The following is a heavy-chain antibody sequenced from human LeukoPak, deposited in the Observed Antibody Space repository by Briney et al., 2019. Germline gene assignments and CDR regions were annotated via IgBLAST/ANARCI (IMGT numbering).Heavy chain of an antibody. CDR2: FDSEDGET. CDR1: GYTLTELS. J-gene: IGHJ3*02. CDR3: ATDLGGVSAFDI. V-gene: IGHV1-24*01. Sequence: ASVKVSCKVSGYTLTELSMHWVRQAPGKGLEWMGGFDSEDGETIYAQKFQGRVTMTEDTSTDTAYMELSSLRSEDTAVYYCATDLGGVSAFDIWGQGTMVTVSS. D-gene: IGHD3-16*01.